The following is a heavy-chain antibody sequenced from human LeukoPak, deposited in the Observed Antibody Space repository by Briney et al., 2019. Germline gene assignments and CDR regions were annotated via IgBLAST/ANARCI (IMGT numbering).Heavy chain of an antibody. CDR3: ARERTGTTDDQIDY. Sequence: SETLSLTCAVYGGSFSGYYWSWIRQPPGKGLEWIGEINHSGSTNYNPSLTSRVTISVDTSKNQFSLKLSSVTAADTAVYYCARERTGTTDDQIDYWGQGTLVTVSS. V-gene: IGHV4-34*01. J-gene: IGHJ4*02. CDR2: INHSGST. CDR1: GGSFSGYY. D-gene: IGHD1-1*01.